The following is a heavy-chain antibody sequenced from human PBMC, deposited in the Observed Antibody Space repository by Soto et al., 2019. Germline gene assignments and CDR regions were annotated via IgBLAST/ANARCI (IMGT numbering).Heavy chain of an antibody. J-gene: IGHJ4*02. CDR2: IYYSGST. CDR1: GGSISSYY. Sequence: SETLSLTCTVSGGSISSYYWSWIRQPPGKGLEWIGYIYYSGSTNYNPSLKSRVTISVDTSKNQFSLKLSSVTAADTAVYYCARHDTVTTYPYFDYWGQGTLVTVSS. CDR3: ARHDTVTTYPYFDY. D-gene: IGHD4-17*01. V-gene: IGHV4-59*08.